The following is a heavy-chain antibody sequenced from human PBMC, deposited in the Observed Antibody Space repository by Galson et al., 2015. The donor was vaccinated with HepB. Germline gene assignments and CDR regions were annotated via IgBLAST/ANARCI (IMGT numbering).Heavy chain of an antibody. CDR1: GFTFSSYS. Sequence: SLRLSCAASGFTFSSYSMNWVRQAPGKGLEWVSSISSSSSYIYYADSVKGRFTISRDNAKNSLYLQMNSLRAEDTAVYYCARHTKDTAMVIFGYWGQATLGTVSS. CDR2: ISSSSSYI. D-gene: IGHD5-18*01. CDR3: ARHTKDTAMVIFGY. V-gene: IGHV3-21*01. J-gene: IGHJ4*02.